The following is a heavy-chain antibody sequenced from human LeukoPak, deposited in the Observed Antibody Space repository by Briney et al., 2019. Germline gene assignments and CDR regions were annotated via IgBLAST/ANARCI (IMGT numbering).Heavy chain of an antibody. CDR1: AVSFSVYY. Sequence: SETLSLTCAVYAVSFSVYYCSSIRQPPGKGLEWIGEINHSGSTSYNSSLKSRVTISVDTSKNQFSLKLTSLTAADTAVYYCARRLDYYDSSGYRLPALGYWGQGTLVTVSS. V-gene: IGHV4-34*01. CDR3: ARRLDYYDSSGYRLPALGY. CDR2: INHSGST. D-gene: IGHD3-22*01. J-gene: IGHJ4*02.